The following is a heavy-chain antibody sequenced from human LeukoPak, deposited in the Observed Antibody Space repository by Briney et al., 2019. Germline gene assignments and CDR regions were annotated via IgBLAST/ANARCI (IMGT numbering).Heavy chain of an antibody. D-gene: IGHD2-8*02. CDR1: GYSISSPYY. CDR3: ARLLANWFDP. CDR2: IYHSGST. Sequence: PSETLSLTCTVSGYSISSPYYWGWIRQPPGKGLEWIGSIYHSGSTDYNPPLKSRVTISVDTSKNQFSLKLSSVTAADTAVYYCARLLANWFDPWGQGTLVTVSS. V-gene: IGHV4-38-2*02. J-gene: IGHJ5*02.